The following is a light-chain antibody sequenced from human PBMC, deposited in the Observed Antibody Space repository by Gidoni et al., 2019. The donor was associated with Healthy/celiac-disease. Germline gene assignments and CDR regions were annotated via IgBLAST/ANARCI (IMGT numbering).Light chain of an antibody. V-gene: IGKV3-11*01. CDR3: QQRSNWPLT. Sequence: ELVLTQSPATLSLSPGERATLSCRASQSVSSYLAWYQQKPGQAPRLLIYDASNRATGIPARFSGSGSGTDFTLTISSLEPEDLAVYYCQQRSNWPLTFGGXTKVEIK. CDR1: QSVSSY. CDR2: DAS. J-gene: IGKJ4*01.